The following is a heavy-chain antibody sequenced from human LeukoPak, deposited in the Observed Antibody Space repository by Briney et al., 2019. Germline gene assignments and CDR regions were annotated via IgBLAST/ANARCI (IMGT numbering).Heavy chain of an antibody. Sequence: GGSLRLSRAASGFDFQNHVIHWVRQVPGKGLEWVAVISHHVNVKFYADSVKGRLTISRDNSAKTVYLQMNSLRPDDAAVYYCVREGYYESGSSPTFYFDFWGQGTVVTVSS. CDR3: VREGYYESGSSPTFYFDF. V-gene: IGHV3-30-3*01. CDR2: ISHHVNVK. D-gene: IGHD3-10*01. CDR1: GFDFQNHV. J-gene: IGHJ4*02.